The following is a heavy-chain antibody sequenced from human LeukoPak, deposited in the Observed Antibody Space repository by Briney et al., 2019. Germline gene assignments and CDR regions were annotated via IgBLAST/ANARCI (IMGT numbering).Heavy chain of an antibody. CDR3: ARVSDDSSGYYSGCFDY. J-gene: IGHJ4*02. Sequence: ASVKVSCKASGGTFSSYAISWVRQAPGQGLEWMGRIIPIFGTANYAQKFQGRVTITTDESMSTAYMELSSLRSEDTAVYYCARVSDDSSGYYSGCFDYWGQGTLVTVSS. CDR2: IIPIFGTA. CDR1: GGTFSSYA. D-gene: IGHD3-22*01. V-gene: IGHV1-69*05.